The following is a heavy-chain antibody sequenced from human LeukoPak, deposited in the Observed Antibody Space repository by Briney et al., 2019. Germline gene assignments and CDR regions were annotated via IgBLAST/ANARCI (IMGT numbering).Heavy chain of an antibody. CDR3: ASRTLRYIARFDP. D-gene: IGHD3-9*01. CDR1: GGSISSYY. J-gene: IGHJ5*02. CDR2: IYYSGST. V-gene: IGHV4-59*12. Sequence: PSETLSLTCTVSGGSISSYYWSWIRQPPGKGLEWIGYIYYSGSTYYNPSLKSRVTISVDTSKNQFSLKLSSVTAADTAVYYCASRTLRYIARFDPWGQGTLVTVSS.